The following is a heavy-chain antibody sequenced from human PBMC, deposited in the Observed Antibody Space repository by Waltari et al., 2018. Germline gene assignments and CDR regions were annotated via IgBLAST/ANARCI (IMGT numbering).Heavy chain of an antibody. CDR3: ARDPEVGATYPPWFDP. D-gene: IGHD1-26*01. J-gene: IGHJ5*02. V-gene: IGHV1-69*01. Sequence: QVQLVQSGAAVKKPGSSVKVSCKASGGTFSSYAISWVRPAPGKGLEWMGGIIPIFGTASYAQKFQGRVTITADESTSTAYMELSSLRSEDTAVYYCARDPEVGATYPPWFDPWGQGTLVTVSS. CDR1: GGTFSSYA. CDR2: IIPIFGTA.